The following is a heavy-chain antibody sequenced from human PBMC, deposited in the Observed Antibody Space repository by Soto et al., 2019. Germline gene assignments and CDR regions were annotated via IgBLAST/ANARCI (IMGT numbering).Heavy chain of an antibody. Sequence: SETLSLTCAVYGGSFSGYYWSWIRQPPGKGLEWIGEINHSGSTNYNPSLKSRVTISVDTSKNQFSLKLSSVTAADTAVYYCARRGFNKRTGDFDYWGQGTLVTVSS. CDR1: GGSFSGYY. V-gene: IGHV4-34*01. CDR2: INHSGST. J-gene: IGHJ4*02. CDR3: ARRGFNKRTGDFDY. D-gene: IGHD2-8*02.